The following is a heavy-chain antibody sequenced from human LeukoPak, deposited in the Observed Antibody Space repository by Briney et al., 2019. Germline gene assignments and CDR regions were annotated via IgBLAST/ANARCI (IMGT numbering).Heavy chain of an antibody. D-gene: IGHD1-1*01. CDR1: GGSIDSDYCF. J-gene: IGHJ3*02. CDR2: MFYGGTPY. V-gene: IGHV4-39*02. Sequence: SETLSLTCTVSGGSIDSDYCFWAWIRQPPGKGLEWIGSMFYGGTPYYYNPSLESRVIISLDTSKNQFSLRLNSVTAADTAVYYCAKDRTTGQDAFDIWGQGTMVTVSS. CDR3: AKDRTTGQDAFDI.